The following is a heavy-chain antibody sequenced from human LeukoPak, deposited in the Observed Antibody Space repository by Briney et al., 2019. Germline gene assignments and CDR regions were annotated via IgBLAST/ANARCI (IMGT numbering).Heavy chain of an antibody. J-gene: IGHJ4*02. CDR1: GGSISSSSYY. CDR3: ARAARAGDKRFDY. Sequence: SETLSLTCTVSGGSISSSSYYWGWIRQPPGKGLEWIGSIYYSGSTYYNPSLKSRVTISVDTSKNQFSLKLSSVTAAGTAVYFCARAARAGDKRFDYWGQGTLVTVSS. D-gene: IGHD6-13*01. V-gene: IGHV4-39*01. CDR2: IYYSGST.